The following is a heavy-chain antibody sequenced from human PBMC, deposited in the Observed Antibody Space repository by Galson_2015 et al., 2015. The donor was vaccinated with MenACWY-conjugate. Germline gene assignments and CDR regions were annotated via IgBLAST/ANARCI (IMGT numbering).Heavy chain of an antibody. CDR3: ARDKRTGDSYFEY. CDR1: GFTFSYYW. V-gene: IGHV3-7*04. Sequence: SLRLSCAASGFTFSYYWMSWVRQAPGKGLEWVANIKQDGSEKYYVDSVKGRFTISRDNAKNSLYLQMNSLRAEDTAVYYCARDKRTGDSYFEYWGREPWSPSPQ. J-gene: IGHJ4*02. CDR2: IKQDGSEK. D-gene: IGHD7-27*01.